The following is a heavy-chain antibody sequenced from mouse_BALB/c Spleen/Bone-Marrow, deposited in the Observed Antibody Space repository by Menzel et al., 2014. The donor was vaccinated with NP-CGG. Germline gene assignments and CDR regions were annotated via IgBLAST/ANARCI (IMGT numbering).Heavy chain of an antibody. CDR1: GFDFSRYW. CDR2: INPDSSTI. Sequence: EVQGVESGGGLVQPGGSLKLSCAASGFDFSRYWMSWVRQAQGKGLEWIGEINPDSSTINYTPSLKDKFIISRDNAKNTLYLQMSKVRSEDTALYYCARLNYYGNLFVWGAGTTVTVSS. V-gene: IGHV4-1*02. J-gene: IGHJ1*01. CDR3: ARLNYYGNLFV. D-gene: IGHD1-1*01.